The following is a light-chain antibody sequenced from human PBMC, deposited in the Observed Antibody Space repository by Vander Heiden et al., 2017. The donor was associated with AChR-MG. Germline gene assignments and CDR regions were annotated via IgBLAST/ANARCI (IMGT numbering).Light chain of an antibody. V-gene: IGKV1-39*01. CDR2: GAF. CDR1: QSISNY. CDR3: QQTYSAPGT. Sequence: DIQMTQSPSSLSASLGDRVTITCRSSQSISNYLHWYQQKPGRAPKLLISGAFNLRSGVPSRFSGSQSGTDFTLTISSLQPEDLAAYYCQQTYSAPGTFGQRTKVEVK. J-gene: IGKJ1*01.